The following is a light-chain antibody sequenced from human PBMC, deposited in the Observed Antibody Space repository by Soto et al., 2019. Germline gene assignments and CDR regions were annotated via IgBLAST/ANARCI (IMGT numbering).Light chain of an antibody. CDR2: AAS. J-gene: IGKJ1*01. CDR3: QHSYSTLWT. Sequence: DLQMTQSPSSLSASVGERVTITCRESESISSYLNWYQQKPGKAPKLLIYAASSLQSGVPSRFSGSGSGTDFTLTISSLQPEDFATYYCQHSYSTLWTFGQGTKVEVK. V-gene: IGKV1-39*01. CDR1: ESISSY.